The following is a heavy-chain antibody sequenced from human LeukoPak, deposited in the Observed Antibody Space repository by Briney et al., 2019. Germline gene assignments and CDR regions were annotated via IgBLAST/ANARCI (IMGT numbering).Heavy chain of an antibody. V-gene: IGHV1-2*02. CDR1: GYTFSGYY. CDR2: INPHSGDT. Sequence: ASVKVSCKASGYTFSGYYMHWVRQAPGQGLEWMGWINPHSGDTYYAQKFQGRVTMTRDTSISTAYMELSWLRSDDTAVFYCARAWISPYYFDYWGQGTLVTVSS. D-gene: IGHD5-12*01. CDR3: ARAWISPYYFDY. J-gene: IGHJ4*02.